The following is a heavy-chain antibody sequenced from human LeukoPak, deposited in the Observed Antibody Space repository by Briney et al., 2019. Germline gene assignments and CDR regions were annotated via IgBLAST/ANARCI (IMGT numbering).Heavy chain of an antibody. V-gene: IGHV5-51*01. CDR3: AGHSFDTVDAFDV. Sequence: GESLKISCKASGFSFTNYWLGWVRQMPGKGLEWMGIIYPGDSDTRYSPSFQGRVTISADKSSSTAYLQWRSLKASDTAMYYCAGHSFDTVDAFDVWGQGTIVIVSA. CDR2: IYPGDSDT. J-gene: IGHJ3*01. CDR1: GFSFTNYW. D-gene: IGHD2-2*02.